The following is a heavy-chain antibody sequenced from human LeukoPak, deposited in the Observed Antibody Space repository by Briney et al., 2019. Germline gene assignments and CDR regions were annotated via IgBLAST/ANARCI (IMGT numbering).Heavy chain of an antibody. Sequence: ASVKVSCKASGYTFTDYYMHWVRQAPGQGLEWMGWINPNSGGTNYAQKFQGRVTMTRDTSISTAYMELSRLRSDDTAVYYCAREVAKQQLVAGYWGQGTLVTVSS. V-gene: IGHV1-2*02. CDR3: AREVAKQQLVAGY. J-gene: IGHJ4*02. CDR2: INPNSGGT. D-gene: IGHD6-13*01. CDR1: GYTFTDYY.